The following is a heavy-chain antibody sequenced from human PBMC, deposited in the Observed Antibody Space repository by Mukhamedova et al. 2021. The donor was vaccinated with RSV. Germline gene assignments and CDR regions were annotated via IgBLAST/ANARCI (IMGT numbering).Heavy chain of an antibody. CDR3: ARGQWFGESYYYYGMDV. J-gene: IGHJ6*02. D-gene: IGHD3-10*01. CDR2: INHSGST. Sequence: GEINHSGSTNYNPSLKSRVTISVDTSKNQFSLKLSSVIAADTAVYYCARGQWFGESYYYYGMDVWGQGTTVTVSS. V-gene: IGHV4-34*01.